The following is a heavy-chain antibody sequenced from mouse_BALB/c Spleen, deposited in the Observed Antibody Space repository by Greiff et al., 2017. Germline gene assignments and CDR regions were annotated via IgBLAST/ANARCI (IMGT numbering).Heavy chain of an antibody. Sequence: DVMLVESGGGLVTPGGSLKLSCAASGFTFSSYAMSWVRQSPEKRLEWVAEISSGGSYTYYPDTVTGRFTISRDNAKNTLYLEMSSLRSEDTAMYYCARVILPPFDYWGQGTSVTVSA. CDR1: GFTFSSYA. D-gene: IGHD1-1*01. J-gene: IGHJ4*01. V-gene: IGHV5-9-4*01. CDR3: ARVILPPFDY. CDR2: ISSGGSYT.